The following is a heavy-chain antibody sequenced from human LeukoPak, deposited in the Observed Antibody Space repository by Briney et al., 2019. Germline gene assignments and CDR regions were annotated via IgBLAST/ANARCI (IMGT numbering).Heavy chain of an antibody. Sequence: GGSLRLSCAASGFTFSSYWMHWVRHAPGKGLVWVSRINSDGSSTSYADSVKGRFTISRDNAKNTLYLQMNSLRAEDTAMYYCARDRPYGSGYYYGMDVWGQGTTVTVSS. J-gene: IGHJ6*02. CDR3: ARDRPYGSGYYYGMDV. CDR1: GFTFSSYW. CDR2: INSDGSST. D-gene: IGHD3-10*01. V-gene: IGHV3-74*01.